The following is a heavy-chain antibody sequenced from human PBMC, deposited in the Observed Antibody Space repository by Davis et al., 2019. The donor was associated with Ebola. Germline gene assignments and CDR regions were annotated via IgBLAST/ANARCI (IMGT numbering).Heavy chain of an antibody. CDR3: ARDAMLYYDILTGYGGGMDV. CDR2: ISAYNGNT. CDR1: GDTFSSNA. V-gene: IGHV1-18*01. J-gene: IGHJ6*04. D-gene: IGHD3-9*01. Sequence: ASVKVSCKASGDTFSSNAINWVRQAPGQGLEWMGWISAYNGNTNYAQKLQGRVTMTTDTSTSTAYMELRSLRSDDTAVYYCARDAMLYYDILTGYGGGMDVWGKGTTVTVSS.